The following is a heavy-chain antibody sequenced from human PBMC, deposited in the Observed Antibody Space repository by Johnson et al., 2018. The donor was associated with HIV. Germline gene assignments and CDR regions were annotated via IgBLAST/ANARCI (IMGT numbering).Heavy chain of an antibody. D-gene: IGHD6-25*01. Sequence: QVQLVESGGGVVQPGRSLRLSCAASGFTFSTYAMHWVRQAPGKGLEWVAVISSDANNKYYADSVKGRFTISRDNSKNTLYLQMNRLRAEDTAVYYCARVAVATAAGGVALDIWGPGTMVTVSS. V-gene: IGHV3-30-3*01. CDR3: ARVAVATAAGGVALDI. J-gene: IGHJ3*02. CDR2: ISSDANNK. CDR1: GFTFSTYA.